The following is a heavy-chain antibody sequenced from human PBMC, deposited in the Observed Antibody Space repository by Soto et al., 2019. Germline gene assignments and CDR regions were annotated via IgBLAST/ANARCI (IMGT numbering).Heavy chain of an antibody. V-gene: IGHV3-30*18. J-gene: IGHJ5*02. Sequence: QVQLVESGGCVVQPGRSLRLSCAASGFTFSSYGMHWVRQAPGKGLEWVAVISYDGSNKYYADSVKGRFTISRDNSKNTLYLQMNSLRAEDTAVYYCANRIAPTWGQGTLVTVSS. CDR1: GFTFSSYG. CDR2: ISYDGSNK. D-gene: IGHD6-13*01. CDR3: ANRIAPT.